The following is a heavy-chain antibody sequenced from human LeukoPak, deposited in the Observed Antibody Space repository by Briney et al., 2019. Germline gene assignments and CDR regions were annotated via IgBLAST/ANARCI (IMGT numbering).Heavy chain of an antibody. V-gene: IGHV3-23*01. CDR1: GFTFSSYA. CDR3: ARDRSAFDY. J-gene: IGHJ4*02. CDR2: ISGSGGST. Sequence: PGGSLRLSCAASGFTFSSYAMSWVRQAPGKGLEWVSAISGSGGSTYYADSVKGRFTISRDNAKNSLYLQMNSLRAEDTAVYYCARDRSAFDYWGQGTLVTVSS.